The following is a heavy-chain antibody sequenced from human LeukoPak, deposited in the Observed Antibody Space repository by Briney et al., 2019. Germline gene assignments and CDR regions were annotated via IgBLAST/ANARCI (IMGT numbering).Heavy chain of an antibody. V-gene: IGHV3-21*01. CDR3: ARGEGDYDILTGYPFEY. Sequence: GGSLRLSCAASGFTFSSYSMNWVRQAPGKGLEWVSSISSSSYIYYADSVKGRFTISRDNAKNSLYLQMNSLRAEDTAVYYCARGEGDYDILTGYPFEYWGQGTLVTVSS. D-gene: IGHD3-9*01. CDR2: ISSSSYI. J-gene: IGHJ4*02. CDR1: GFTFSSYS.